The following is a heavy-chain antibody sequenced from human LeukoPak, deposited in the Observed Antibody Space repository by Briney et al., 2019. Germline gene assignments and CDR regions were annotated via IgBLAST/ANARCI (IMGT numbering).Heavy chain of an antibody. V-gene: IGHV3-7*01. D-gene: IGHD4/OR15-4a*01. CDR3: AREVLRNGLDY. J-gene: IGHJ4*02. CDR2: INQDGSEK. CDR1: GFTFSSYW. Sequence: PGGSLRLSCAASGFTFSSYWLSWVRQAPGKGLDWVANINQDGSEKHYVDSVKGRFTISRDNAKNSLYLQMNSLRAEDTAVYYCAREVLRNGLDYWGQGTLVTVSS.